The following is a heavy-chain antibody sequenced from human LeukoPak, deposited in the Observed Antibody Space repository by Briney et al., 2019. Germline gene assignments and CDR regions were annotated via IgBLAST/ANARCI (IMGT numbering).Heavy chain of an antibody. CDR3: ARGAHSSSWYGYYYYMDV. V-gene: IGHV3-30*02. J-gene: IGHJ6*03. CDR2: IRYDGTNK. Sequence: GGSLRLSCAASEFTFSSFGMYWLRQAPRKGLEWVAFIRYDGTNKYYADSVKGRFTISRDNSKNTLFLQMNSLRTEDTAVYYCARGAHSSSWYGYYYYMDVWGKGTTVTVFS. D-gene: IGHD6-13*01. CDR1: EFTFSSFG.